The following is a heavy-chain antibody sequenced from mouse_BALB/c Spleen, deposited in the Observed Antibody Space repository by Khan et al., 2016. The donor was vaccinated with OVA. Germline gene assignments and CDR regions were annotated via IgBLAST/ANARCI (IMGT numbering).Heavy chain of an antibody. CDR3: ASELGRYYAMDY. V-gene: IGHV3-2*02. CDR1: GYSITSDYA. CDR2: ISYSGST. D-gene: IGHD4-1*01. Sequence: EVKLEESGPGLVKPSQSLSLTCTVTGYSITSDYAWNWIRQFPGHKLEWMGYISYSGSTTYNPSLKSRISIPRDTSKDPFFLQLKSVASEDTATYYCASELGRYYAMDYWGQGTSGTVSS. J-gene: IGHJ4*01.